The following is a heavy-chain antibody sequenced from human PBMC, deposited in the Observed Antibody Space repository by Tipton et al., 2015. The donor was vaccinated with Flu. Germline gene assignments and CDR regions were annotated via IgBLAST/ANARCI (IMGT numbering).Heavy chain of an antibody. D-gene: IGHD2/OR15-2a*01. Sequence: TLSLTCTDSGGSISDNSYYWGWIRQPPGKGLEWIGSIYYNGNTFYNPPLKSRVTLSVDTSKNQFSLKLSSVTAADTAVYYCARHTRIAIGGLNWFDPWGQGTLVTVSS. J-gene: IGHJ5*02. CDR2: IYYNGNT. CDR3: ARHTRIAIGGLNWFDP. CDR1: GGSISDNSYY. V-gene: IGHV4-39*01.